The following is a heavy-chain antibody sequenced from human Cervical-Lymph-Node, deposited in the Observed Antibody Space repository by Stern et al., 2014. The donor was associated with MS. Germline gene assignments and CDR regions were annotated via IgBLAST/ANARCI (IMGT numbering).Heavy chain of an antibody. Sequence: QLKLQESGPGLVTPSQTLSLTCTVSGGSISRGDYYWSWIRQPPGKGLEWIGYIYSSGSTYYNQFLKSRVTIYVEKSKQKFSLKLSSLTAADTAVYYCARAFRYYDFWSGYYKYNWFDPWGQGTLVTVSS. V-gene: IGHV4-30-4*01. CDR1: GGSISRGDYY. J-gene: IGHJ5*02. D-gene: IGHD3-3*01. CDR3: ARAFRYYDFWSGYYKYNWFDP. CDR2: IYSSGST.